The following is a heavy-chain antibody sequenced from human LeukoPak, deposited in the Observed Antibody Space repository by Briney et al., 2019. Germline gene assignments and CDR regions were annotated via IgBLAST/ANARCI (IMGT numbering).Heavy chain of an antibody. D-gene: IGHD3-3*01. CDR1: GFTFSDYY. CDR2: ISSSGSTI. V-gene: IGHV3-11*04. CDR3: AKDRHPARTDGYYYDY. Sequence: GGSLRLSCAACGFTFSDYYMSWIRQAPGKGLEWVSYISSSGSTIYYADSVKGRFTISRDNAKNSLYLQMNSLRGEDTAVYYCAKDRHPARTDGYYYDYWGQGTLVTVSS. J-gene: IGHJ4*02.